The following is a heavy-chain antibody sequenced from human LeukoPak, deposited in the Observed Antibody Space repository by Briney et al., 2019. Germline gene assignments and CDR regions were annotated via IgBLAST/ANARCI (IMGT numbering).Heavy chain of an antibody. CDR3: ARDRRGSYYNYFDY. D-gene: IGHD1-26*01. J-gene: IGHJ4*02. V-gene: IGHV1-69*04. CDR1: GGTFSSYA. Sequence: SVKVSCKASGGTFSSYAISWVRQAPGQGLEWMGRIIPILGIANYAQKFQGRVTITADKSTSTVYMELSSLRSEDTAVYYCARDRRGSYYNYFDYWGQGTLVTVSS. CDR2: IIPILGIA.